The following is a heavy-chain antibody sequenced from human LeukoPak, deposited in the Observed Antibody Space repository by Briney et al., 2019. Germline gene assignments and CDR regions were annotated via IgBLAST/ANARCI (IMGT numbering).Heavy chain of an antibody. V-gene: IGHV3-30*03. CDR2: ISYDGSNK. Sequence: GGSLRLSCAASGFTFSSYGMHWVRQAPGKGLEWVAVISYDGSNKYYADSVKGRFTISRDNSKSTLYLQMNSLRAEDTAVYFCARDLIAARPAWGQGTLVTVSS. J-gene: IGHJ5*02. D-gene: IGHD6-6*01. CDR1: GFTFSSYG. CDR3: ARDLIAARPA.